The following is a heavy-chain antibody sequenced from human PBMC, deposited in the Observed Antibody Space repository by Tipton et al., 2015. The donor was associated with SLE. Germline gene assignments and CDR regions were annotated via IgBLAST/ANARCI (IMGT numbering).Heavy chain of an antibody. V-gene: IGHV4-59*08. CDR3: ARPSTSWSYDAFDI. CDR2: IYHSGNT. Sequence: TLSLTCTVSGGSISDYYWSWIRQSPGKRLEWIGYIYHSGNTHYNPSLKSRVTISVDTSKNQFSLQLNSVTATDTAVYYCARPSTSWSYDAFDIWGQGTMVTVSS. CDR1: GGSISDYY. J-gene: IGHJ3*02. D-gene: IGHD6-13*01.